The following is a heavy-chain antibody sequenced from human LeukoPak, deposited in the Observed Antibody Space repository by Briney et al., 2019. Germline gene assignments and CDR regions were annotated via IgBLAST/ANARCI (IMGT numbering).Heavy chain of an antibody. Sequence: PGGSLRLSCAASGFTVSSNYMSWVRQAPGKGLEWVSVIYSGGSTYYADSVKGRFTISRDNSKNTLYLQMNSLRAEDTAVYYCARDKEHTVFGVVTSYGMDVWGQGTTVTVSS. CDR2: IYSGGST. CDR1: GFTVSSNY. J-gene: IGHJ6*02. CDR3: ARDKEHTVFGVVTSYGMDV. V-gene: IGHV3-53*01. D-gene: IGHD3-3*01.